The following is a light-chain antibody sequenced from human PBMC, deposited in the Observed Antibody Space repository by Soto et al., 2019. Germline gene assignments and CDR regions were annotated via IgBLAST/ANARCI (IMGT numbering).Light chain of an antibody. V-gene: IGKV3-11*01. J-gene: IGKJ1*01. CDR2: DAS. Sequence: ELVLTQSPATPSFSPGAGATLSSRASQSITKFLAWYQQRSGQPPRLLIYDASERASGVPARFRGSGSGTDFTLTISSLEPEDFASYYFRQRLTGPWTLGQGTRV. CDR3: RQRLTGPWT. CDR1: QSITKF.